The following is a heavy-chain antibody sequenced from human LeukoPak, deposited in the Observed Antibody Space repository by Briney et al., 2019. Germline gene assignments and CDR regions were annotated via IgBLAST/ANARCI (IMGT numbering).Heavy chain of an antibody. D-gene: IGHD3-10*01. J-gene: IGHJ6*02. CDR1: GYTFTGYY. Sequence: ASVKVSCKASGYTFTGYYMHWVRQAPGQGLEWMGWINPNSGGTNYAQKFQGRVTMTRDTSISTAYMELSRLRSDDTAMYYCASSGLSSYYYYYGMDVWGQGTTVTASS. CDR2: INPNSGGT. V-gene: IGHV1-2*02. CDR3: ASSGLSSYYYYYGMDV.